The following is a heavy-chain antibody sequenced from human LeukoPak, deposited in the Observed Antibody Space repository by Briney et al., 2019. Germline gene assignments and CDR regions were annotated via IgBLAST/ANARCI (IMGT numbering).Heavy chain of an antibody. CDR2: ISGSGGST. CDR1: GFTFSSYA. D-gene: IGHD5-12*01. J-gene: IGHJ4*02. Sequence: GGSLRLSCAASGFTFSSYAMSWVRQAPGKGLEGVSAISGSGGSTYYADSVKGRFTISRDNSKNTLYLQMNSLRADDTAVYYCARGFDYSLINWGQGTLVTVSS. V-gene: IGHV3-23*01. CDR3: ARGFDYSLIN.